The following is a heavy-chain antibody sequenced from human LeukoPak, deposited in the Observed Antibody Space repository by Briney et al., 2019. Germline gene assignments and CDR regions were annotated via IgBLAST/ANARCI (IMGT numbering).Heavy chain of an antibody. D-gene: IGHD2-2*01. CDR2: INSDGSST. Sequence: GGSLRLSCAASGFTFSSYWMHWVRQAPGKGLVWVSRINSDGSSTSYADSVKGRFTISRDNAKNTLYLQMSSLRAEDTAVYYCARGGDIVVVPAAIPEYWGQGTLVTVSS. V-gene: IGHV3-74*01. CDR1: GFTFSSYW. J-gene: IGHJ4*02. CDR3: ARGGDIVVVPAAIPEY.